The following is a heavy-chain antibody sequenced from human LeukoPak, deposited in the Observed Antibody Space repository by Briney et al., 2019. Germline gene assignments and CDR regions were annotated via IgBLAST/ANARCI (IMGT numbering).Heavy chain of an antibody. V-gene: IGHV1-69*06. CDR3: ASITMVRGEIGYFDY. Sequence: GASVKVSCKASGGTFSSYAISWVRQAPGQGLEWMGGIIPIFGTANYAQKFQGRVTITADKSTSTAYMELGSLRSEDTAVYYCASITMVRGEIGYFDYWGQGTLVTVSS. J-gene: IGHJ4*02. CDR2: IIPIFGTA. D-gene: IGHD3-10*01. CDR1: GGTFSSYA.